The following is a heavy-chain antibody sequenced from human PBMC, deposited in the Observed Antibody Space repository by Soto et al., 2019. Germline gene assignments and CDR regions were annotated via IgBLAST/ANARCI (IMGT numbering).Heavy chain of an antibody. V-gene: IGHV5-51*01. J-gene: IGHJ6*02. CDR2: IYPGDSDT. CDR1: GYSFTSYW. D-gene: IGHD2-15*01. CDR3: ARHLAALVVAATPSNYYYGMDV. Sequence: GESLKISCKGSGYSFTSYWIGWVRQMPGKGLEWMGIIYPGDSDTRYSPSFQGQVTISADKSISTAYLQWSSLKASDTAMYYCARHLAALVVAATPSNYYYGMDVWGQGTTVPVSS.